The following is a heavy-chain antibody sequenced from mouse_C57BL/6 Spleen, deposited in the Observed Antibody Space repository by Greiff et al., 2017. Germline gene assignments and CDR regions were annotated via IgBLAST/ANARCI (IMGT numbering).Heavy chain of an antibody. CDR2: ISDGGSYT. V-gene: IGHV5-4*01. Sequence: EVQGVESGGGLVKPGGSLKLSCAASGFTFSSYAMSWVRQTPEKRLEWVATISDGGSYTYYPDNVKGRFTISRDNAKNNLYLQMSHLKSEDTAMYYCARDLGDSNYSMDYWGQGTSVTVSS. CDR1: GFTFSSYA. CDR3: ARDLGDSNYSMDY. D-gene: IGHD2-5*01. J-gene: IGHJ4*01.